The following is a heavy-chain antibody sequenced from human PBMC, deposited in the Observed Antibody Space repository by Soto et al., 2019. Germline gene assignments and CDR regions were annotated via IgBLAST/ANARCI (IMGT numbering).Heavy chain of an antibody. Sequence: SETLSLTCTVSGGSISSSSYYWGWIRQPPGKGLEWIGSIYYSGSTYYNPSFKSRVTISVDTSKNQFSLKLSSVTAADTAVYYCASKVSKWFGELFRLWGQGTLVTVSS. J-gene: IGHJ4*02. CDR2: IYYSGST. D-gene: IGHD3-10*01. V-gene: IGHV4-39*01. CDR3: ASKVSKWFGELFRL. CDR1: GGSISSSSYY.